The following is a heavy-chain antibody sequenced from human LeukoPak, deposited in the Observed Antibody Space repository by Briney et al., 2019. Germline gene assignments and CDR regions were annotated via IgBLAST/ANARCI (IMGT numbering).Heavy chain of an antibody. CDR1: GFTFSSYA. CDR3: VKDHPLLWFGELMIYYFDY. J-gene: IGHJ4*02. D-gene: IGHD3-10*01. Sequence: PGGSLRLSCAASGFTFSSYAMSWVRQAPGKGLEWVSAISGRGGSTYYADSVKGRFTISRDNSKNTLYLQMNSLRAEDTAVYYCVKDHPLLWFGELMIYYFDYWGQGTLVTVSS. CDR2: ISGRGGST. V-gene: IGHV3-23*01.